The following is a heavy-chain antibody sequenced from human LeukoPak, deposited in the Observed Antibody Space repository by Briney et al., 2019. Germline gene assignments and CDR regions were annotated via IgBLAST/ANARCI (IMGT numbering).Heavy chain of an antibody. V-gene: IGHV4-34*08. CDR3: VGILTGYPYYYYYYMDV. D-gene: IGHD3-9*01. CDR1: GFTFSSYA. J-gene: IGHJ6*03. Sequence: GSLRLSCAASGFTFSSYAMSWIRQPPGKGLEWIGEINHSGSTNYNPSLKSRVTISVDTSKNQFSLKLSSVTAADTAVYYCVGILTGYPYYYYYYMDVWGKGTTVTVSS. CDR2: INHSGST.